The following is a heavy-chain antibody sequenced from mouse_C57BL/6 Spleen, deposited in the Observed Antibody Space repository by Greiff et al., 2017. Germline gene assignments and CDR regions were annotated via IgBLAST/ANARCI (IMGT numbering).Heavy chain of an antibody. J-gene: IGHJ4*01. D-gene: IGHD2-3*01. CDR3: ATPGGYYDHYYAMDD. V-gene: IGHV1-53*01. CDR1: GYTFTSYW. Sequence: QVQLQQPGTELVKPGASVKLSCKASGYTFTSYWMHWVKQRPGQGLEWIGNINPSNGGTNYNEKFKSKATLTVDKSSSTAYMELSSLTSEDSAVYYCATPGGYYDHYYAMDDWGQGTSVTVSS. CDR2: INPSNGGT.